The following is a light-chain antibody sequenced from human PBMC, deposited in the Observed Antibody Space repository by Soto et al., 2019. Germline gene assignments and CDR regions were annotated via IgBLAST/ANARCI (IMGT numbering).Light chain of an antibody. CDR2: DTS. CDR1: RSVANNH. CDR3: HHYTRSPIFT. J-gene: IGKJ3*01. Sequence: EVVLTQSPGTLSLSPGERATLSCRASRSVANNHLAWYQQKPGQAPRLLFYDTSTRAAGIPDRFSGSGSGTDFTLTISRLEPEDFGVYFCHHYTRSPIFTFGPGTTVD. V-gene: IGKV3-20*01.